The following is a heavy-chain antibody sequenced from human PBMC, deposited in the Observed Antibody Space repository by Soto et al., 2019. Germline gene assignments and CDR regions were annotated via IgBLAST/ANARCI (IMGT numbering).Heavy chain of an antibody. CDR1: GHTLTELS. V-gene: IGHV1-24*01. D-gene: IGHD1-1*01. CDR2: FDPEDGET. Sequence: QVQLVQSGAEVKKPGASVKVSCKVSGHTLTELSMHWVRLAPGKGLEWMGGFDPEDGETISAQKFQGRVTMTEDTSPVSTYLELSSLRSEDTAVYYCAAGGTRWMHSPFDYWGPGTLVTISS. J-gene: IGHJ4*02. CDR3: AAGGTRWMHSPFDY.